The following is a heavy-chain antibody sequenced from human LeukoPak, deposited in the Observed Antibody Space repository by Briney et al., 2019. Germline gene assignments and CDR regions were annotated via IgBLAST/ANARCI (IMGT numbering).Heavy chain of an antibody. CDR1: GFTFSSYA. CDR3: AKDETYDSSGYPDY. D-gene: IGHD3-22*01. V-gene: IGHV3-23*01. CDR2: ISGSGGST. J-gene: IGHJ4*02. Sequence: PGGSLRLSCAASGFTFSSYAMSWVRQAPGKGLEWVSAISGSGGSTYYADSVKGRFTISRDNSKNTLYLQMNSLRAEDTAVYYCAKDETYDSSGYPDYWGQGTLVTVSS.